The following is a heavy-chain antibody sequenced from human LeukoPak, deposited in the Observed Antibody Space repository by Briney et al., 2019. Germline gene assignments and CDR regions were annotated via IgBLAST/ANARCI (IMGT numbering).Heavy chain of an antibody. CDR3: ARTRGVEFSTSYDAFDI. V-gene: IGHV5-51*01. Sequence: GESLKISCKTSGYSFTNYWIGWVRQMPGKGLEWMGIIYPGDSDTRYSPSFQGQVTISADKSITTAYLQWSSLKASDTATYYCARTRGVEFSTSYDAFDIWGQGTMVTVSS. CDR1: GYSFTNYW. CDR2: IYPGDSDT. D-gene: IGHD6-6*01. J-gene: IGHJ3*02.